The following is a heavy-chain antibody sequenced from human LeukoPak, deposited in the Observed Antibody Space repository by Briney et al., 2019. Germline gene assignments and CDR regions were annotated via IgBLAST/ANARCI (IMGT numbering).Heavy chain of an antibody. V-gene: IGHV1-18*01. CDR1: GDTFTSYG. Sequence: ASVKVSCKASGDTFTSYGISWVRQAPGQGLEWMGWISAYNGNTNYAQKLQGRVTMTTDTSTSTAYMELRSLRSDDTAVYYCARAPQYDFWSGYYFFDYWGQGTLVTVSS. D-gene: IGHD3-3*01. J-gene: IGHJ4*02. CDR2: ISAYNGNT. CDR3: ARAPQYDFWSGYYFFDY.